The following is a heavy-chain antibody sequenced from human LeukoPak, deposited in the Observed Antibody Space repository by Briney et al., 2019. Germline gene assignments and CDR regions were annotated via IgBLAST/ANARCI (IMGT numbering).Heavy chain of an antibody. CDR1: GFTFSSYG. J-gene: IGHJ4*02. V-gene: IGHV3-33*01. CDR3: ARDPLWDSSGYFDY. D-gene: IGHD3-22*01. Sequence: GGSLRLSCAASGFTFSSYGMHWVRQAPGKGLEWVAVTWYDGSNKYYADSVKGRFTISRDNSKNTLYLQMNSLRAEDTAVYYCARDPLWDSSGYFDYWGQGTLVTVSS. CDR2: TWYDGSNK.